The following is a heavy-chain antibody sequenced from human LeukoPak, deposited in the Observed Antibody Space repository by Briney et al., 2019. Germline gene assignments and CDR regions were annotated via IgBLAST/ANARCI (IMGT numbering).Heavy chain of an antibody. CDR3: ARYCSGGSCYSGSNYFDY. CDR2: IHSGGTS. CDR1: GFSVSSNY. J-gene: IGHJ4*02. V-gene: IGHV3-53*01. Sequence: GSLRLSCAASGFSVSSNYMSWVRQAPGKGLEWVSVIHSGGTSYYADSVKGRFTISRDISKNTLYLQMNSLRAEDTAVYYCARYCSGGSCYSGSNYFDYWGQGTLVTVSS. D-gene: IGHD2-15*01.